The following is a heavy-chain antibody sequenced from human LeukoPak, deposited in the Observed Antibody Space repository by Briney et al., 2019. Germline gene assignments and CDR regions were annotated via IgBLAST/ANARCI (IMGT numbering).Heavy chain of an antibody. CDR3: ARRSQYYDILTGYYRTPYYFDY. V-gene: IGHV4-39*01. J-gene: IGHJ4*02. CDR1: GGSISSSSYY. D-gene: IGHD3-9*01. CDR2: IYYGGST. Sequence: PSETLSLTCTVSGGSISSSSYYWGWIRQPPGKGLEWIGSIYYGGSTYYNPSLKSRVTISVDTSKNQFSLKLSSVTAADTAVYYCARRSQYYDILTGYYRTPYYFDYWGQGTLVTVSS.